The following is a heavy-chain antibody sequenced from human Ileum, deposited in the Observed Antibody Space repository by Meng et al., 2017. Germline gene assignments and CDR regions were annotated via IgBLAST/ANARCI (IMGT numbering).Heavy chain of an antibody. D-gene: IGHD3-22*01. CDR3: ATSNDRDVYYLGY. V-gene: IGHV4-4*02. CDR2: IFQSGRT. Sequence: VHVPWSGPRLVKLSATLSLTCVVSGTWWSWVRQPPGKGLEWIGEIFQSGRTNYNPSLKSRVTISIDKSKSQISLQLSAVTAADTAVYSCATSNDRDVYYLGYWGQGTLVTVSS. J-gene: IGHJ4*02. CDR1: GTW.